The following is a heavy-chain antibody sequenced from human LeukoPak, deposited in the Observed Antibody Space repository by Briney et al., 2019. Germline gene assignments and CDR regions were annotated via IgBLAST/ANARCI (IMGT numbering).Heavy chain of an antibody. D-gene: IGHD3-3*01. CDR3: ARCPSWSGYSFDY. CDR1: GGSISSYY. CDR2: IFFTGSA. V-gene: IGHV4-59*01. Sequence: PSETLSLTCTVSGGSISSYYWTWIRQPPWKGLEWMGYIFFTGSANYNPSPKSRVTVSVDTSKNQFSLKLSSVTAADTAVYYCARCPSWSGYSFDYWGQGTLVTVSS. J-gene: IGHJ4*02.